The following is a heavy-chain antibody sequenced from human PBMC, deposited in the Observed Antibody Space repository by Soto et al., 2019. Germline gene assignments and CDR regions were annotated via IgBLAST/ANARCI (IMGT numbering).Heavy chain of an antibody. CDR1: GGSISYYY. CDR3: ARLDDFWSGYFDY. CDR2: IYYSGST. V-gene: IGHV4-59*01. J-gene: IGHJ4*02. Sequence: SETLSLTCTVSGGSISYYYWSWIRQPPGKGLEWIGYIYYSGSTNYNPSLKSRVTMSVDASKNQFSLKLSSVTAADMAVYYCARLDDFWSGYFDYWGQGSLVTVS. D-gene: IGHD3-3*01.